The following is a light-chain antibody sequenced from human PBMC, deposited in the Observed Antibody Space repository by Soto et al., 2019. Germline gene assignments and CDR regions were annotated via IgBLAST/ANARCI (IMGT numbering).Light chain of an antibody. J-gene: IGKJ5*01. V-gene: IGKV3-15*01. CDR1: QTVGAY. Sequence: EVVMTQSPATLSVSPGERASLSCRASQTVGAYLAWYQQKPGQAPRLLIYGASTRATGIPARFSGSGSGTEFTLTISSLQSEDFAVYYCQQRSNWPPITFGQGTRLETK. CDR2: GAS. CDR3: QQRSNWPPIT.